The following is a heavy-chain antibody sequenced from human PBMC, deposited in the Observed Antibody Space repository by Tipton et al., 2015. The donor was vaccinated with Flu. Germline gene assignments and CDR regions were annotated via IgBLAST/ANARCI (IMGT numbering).Heavy chain of an antibody. V-gene: IGHV3-23*01. CDR1: GFTFSSYA. CDR2: ISGSGGST. Sequence: SLRLSCAASGFTFSSYAMSWVRQAPGKGLEWVSAISGSGGSTYYADSVKGRFTISRDNSKNTLYLQMNSLRAEDTAVYYCAKEALIVVVTFDAFDIWGQGTMVTVSS. J-gene: IGHJ3*02. CDR3: AKEALIVVVTFDAFDI. D-gene: IGHD3-22*01.